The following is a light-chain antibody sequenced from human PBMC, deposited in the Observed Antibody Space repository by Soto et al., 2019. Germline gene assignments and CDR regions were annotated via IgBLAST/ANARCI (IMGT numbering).Light chain of an antibody. V-gene: IGLV2-14*03. J-gene: IGLJ3*02. CDR1: DSDVGGYNY. CDR3: SSYTTNGVGV. Sequence: QSVLTQPPSVSGAPGQRVTISCTGTDSDVGGYNYVSWYQHHPGNAPKVMIYDVTYRPSGVSNRFSGSKSGNTASLTISGLQAEDEADYYSSSYTTNGVGVFGGGTKLTVL. CDR2: DVT.